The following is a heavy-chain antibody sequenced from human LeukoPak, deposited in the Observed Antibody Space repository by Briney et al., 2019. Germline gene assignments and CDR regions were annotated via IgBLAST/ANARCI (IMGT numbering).Heavy chain of an antibody. Sequence: ASVKVSCKASGHNLSAYGIGWVRQAPGQGLEWMGWLSADKSQVNYAQKFQDRVILTTDTSTNTAHMELRNLKFDDTAVYFCARVEVHPRRYFYYMDVWGKGTTVTISS. CDR2: LSADKSQV. V-gene: IGHV1-18*04. D-gene: IGHD3-10*01. CDR3: ARVEVHPRRYFYYMDV. CDR1: GHNLSAYG. J-gene: IGHJ6*03.